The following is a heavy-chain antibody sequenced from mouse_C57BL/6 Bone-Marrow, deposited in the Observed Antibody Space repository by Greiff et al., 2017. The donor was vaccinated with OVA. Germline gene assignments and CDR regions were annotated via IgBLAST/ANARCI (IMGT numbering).Heavy chain of an antibody. J-gene: IGHJ1*03. CDR2: ISGGGGNT. CDR3: ARVITTVVATDWYFDV. Sequence: EVQWVESGGGLVKPGGSLKLSCAASGFTFSSYTMSWVRQTPEKRLEWVATISGGGGNTYYPDSVKGRFTISRDNAKNTLYLQMSSLRSEDTALYYCARVITTVVATDWYFDVWGTGTTVTVSS. D-gene: IGHD1-1*01. CDR1: GFTFSSYT. V-gene: IGHV5-9*01.